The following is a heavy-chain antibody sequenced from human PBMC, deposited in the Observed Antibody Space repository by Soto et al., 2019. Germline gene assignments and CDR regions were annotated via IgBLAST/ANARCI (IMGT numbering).Heavy chain of an antibody. D-gene: IGHD6-6*01. V-gene: IGHV3-53*04. CDR2: IYSGGST. CDR1: GFTVSSNY. J-gene: IGHJ4*02. Sequence: EVQLVESGGGLVQPGGSLRLSCAASGFTVSSNYMSWVRQAPGKGLEWVSVIYSGGSTYYVDSVKGRFTISRDNSKNTLYLQMNSLRAEETAVYYCASSGIAARSHSIPYWGQGTLVTVSS. CDR3: ASSGIAARSHSIPY.